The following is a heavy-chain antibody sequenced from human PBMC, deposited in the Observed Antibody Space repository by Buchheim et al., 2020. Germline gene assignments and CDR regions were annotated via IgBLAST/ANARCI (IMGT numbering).Heavy chain of an antibody. J-gene: IGHJ3*02. CDR3: AQHYYYDSSAIGAFDI. V-gene: IGHV4-34*01. CDR1: GGSFSGYY. Sequence: QVQLQQWGAGLLKPSETLSLTCAVYGGSFSGYYWSWIRQPPGKGLEWIGEINHSGSTNYNPSLKSRVTISIDTSKNQFSLKLSSVTAADTAIYYCAQHYYYDSSAIGAFDIWGQGT. D-gene: IGHD3-22*01. CDR2: INHSGST.